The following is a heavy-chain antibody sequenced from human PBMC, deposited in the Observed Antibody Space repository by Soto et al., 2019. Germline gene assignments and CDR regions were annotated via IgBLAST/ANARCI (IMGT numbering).Heavy chain of an antibody. CDR1: SDSISSYF. J-gene: IGHJ3*02. CDR3: ASDPSGLGAFDI. V-gene: IGHV4-59*07. Sequence: PSDTPSLTSTASSDSISSYFCAWTRQPPGEGLEWIGYIYYSGSTNYNPSLKSRVTISVDTSKNQFSLKLSSVTAADTAVYYCASDPSGLGAFDIWGQGTMVTVSS. CDR2: IYYSGST. D-gene: IGHD3-16*01.